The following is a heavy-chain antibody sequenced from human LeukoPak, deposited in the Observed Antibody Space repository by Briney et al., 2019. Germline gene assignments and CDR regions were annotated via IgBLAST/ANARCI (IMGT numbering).Heavy chain of an antibody. J-gene: IGHJ6*03. D-gene: IGHD6-13*01. Sequence: GGTLRLSCAASGFTFSSYGMSWVRQAPGKGLEWVSAISGSGGSTYYADSVKGRFTISRDNSKNTLYLQMNSLRAEDTAVYYCAKDMVKPSSSWYGNYYYYMDVWGKGTTVTISS. CDR1: GFTFSSYG. CDR2: ISGSGGST. V-gene: IGHV3-23*01. CDR3: AKDMVKPSSSWYGNYYYYMDV.